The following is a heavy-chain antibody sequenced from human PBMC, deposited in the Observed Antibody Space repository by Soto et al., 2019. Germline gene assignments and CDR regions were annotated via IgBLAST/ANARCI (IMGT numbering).Heavy chain of an antibody. Sequence: GGSLRLSCAASGFTFSIYAMTWVRQAPGKGLEWVSAISDSGGSTYYADSVKGRFTISRDNSKNTLYLQMNSLRAEDTAVYYCAKPLYDHCNGGSCYSGVGWWLDSWGQGTLVTVSS. CDR1: GFTFSIYA. V-gene: IGHV3-23*01. J-gene: IGHJ4*02. D-gene: IGHD2-15*01. CDR3: AKPLYDHCNGGSCYSGVGWWLDS. CDR2: ISDSGGST.